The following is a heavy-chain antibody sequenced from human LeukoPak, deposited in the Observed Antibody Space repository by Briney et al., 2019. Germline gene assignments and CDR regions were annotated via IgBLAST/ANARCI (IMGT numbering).Heavy chain of an antibody. CDR2: IYYSGST. J-gene: IGHJ4*02. CDR3: ARFTVPAAIIDY. CDR1: GGSISSYY. V-gene: IGHV4-59*01. Sequence: SGTLSLTCTVSGGSISSYYWSWIRQPPGKGLEWIGYIYYSGSTNYNPSLKSRVTISVDTSKNQFSLKLSSVTAADTAVYYCARFTVPAAIIDYWGQGTLVTVSS. D-gene: IGHD2-2*01.